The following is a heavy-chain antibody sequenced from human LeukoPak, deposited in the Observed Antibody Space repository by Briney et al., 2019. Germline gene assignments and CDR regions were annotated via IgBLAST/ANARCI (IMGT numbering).Heavy chain of an antibody. CDR1: GFTFSSYW. J-gene: IGHJ4*02. Sequence: GGSLRLSCAASGFTFSSYWMHWVRQAPGKGLVWVSRISSDGSGTNYADSVKGRFAISRDNAKSALYLQMNRLRAEDTAVYYCARGGLSSSFDYWGQGTLVTVSS. V-gene: IGHV3-74*01. CDR2: ISSDGSGT. D-gene: IGHD2-2*01. CDR3: ARGGLSSSFDY.